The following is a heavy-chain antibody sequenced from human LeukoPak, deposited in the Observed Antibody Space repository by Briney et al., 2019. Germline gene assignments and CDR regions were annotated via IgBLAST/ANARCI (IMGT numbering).Heavy chain of an antibody. Sequence: ASVKVSCKASGGTFSSYALSWVRQAPGQGLEWMGGTISIFGTANYAQKFQGRVTITADEYTSTAYMELSSLRSEDTAVYYCARDKGGMTGYYFPLYYYGMDVWGQGTTVTVSS. CDR3: ARDKGGMTGYYFPLYYYGMDV. CDR2: TISIFGTA. D-gene: IGHD3-9*01. V-gene: IGHV1-69*01. J-gene: IGHJ6*02. CDR1: GGTFSSYA.